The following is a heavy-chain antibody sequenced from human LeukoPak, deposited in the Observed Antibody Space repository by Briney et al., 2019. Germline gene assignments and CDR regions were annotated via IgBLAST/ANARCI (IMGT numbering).Heavy chain of an antibody. Sequence: GGSLRLSCAASGFTFSSYAMSWVRQASGKGLEWVGRIKSMANNYATSYAASVKGRFTISRDDSQNTAYLQMISLKTEDTAVYYCTRVGSSGSVDYWGQGTLVTVSS. CDR3: TRVGSSGSVDY. CDR1: GFTFSSYA. J-gene: IGHJ4*02. D-gene: IGHD1-1*01. V-gene: IGHV3-73*01. CDR2: IKSMANNYAT.